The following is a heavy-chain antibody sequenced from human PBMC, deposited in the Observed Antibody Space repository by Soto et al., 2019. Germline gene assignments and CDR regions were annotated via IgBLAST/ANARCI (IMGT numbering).Heavy chain of an antibody. CDR3: ARGLNGIVGAYYFDY. CDR1: GGTFSSYA. D-gene: IGHD1-26*01. V-gene: IGHV1-69*06. Sequence: GASVKVSCKASGGTFSSYAISWVRQAPGQGLEWMGGIIPIFGTANYAQKFQGRVTITADKSTSTAYMELSSLRSEDTAVYYCARGLNGIVGAYYFDYWGQGTLVTVSS. J-gene: IGHJ4*02. CDR2: IIPIFGTA.